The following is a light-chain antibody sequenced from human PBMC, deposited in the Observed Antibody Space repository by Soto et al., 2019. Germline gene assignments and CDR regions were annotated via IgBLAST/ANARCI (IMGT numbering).Light chain of an antibody. V-gene: IGKV1-39*01. Sequence: DLQMTQSPSSLSASVGDRVTITCRASQSISSYLNWYQQKPGKAPKLLIYAASSLQSGVPSRFSGSGSGTDFTLTISSLQPEDFATYYCQQSYSTFETFGQGTKVEIK. CDR2: AAS. J-gene: IGKJ1*01. CDR3: QQSYSTFET. CDR1: QSISSY.